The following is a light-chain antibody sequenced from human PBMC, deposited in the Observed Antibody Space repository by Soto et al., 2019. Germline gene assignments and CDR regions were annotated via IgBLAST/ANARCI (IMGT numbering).Light chain of an antibody. J-gene: IGKJ2*01. V-gene: IGKV3-20*01. CDR1: QSVSSSN. Sequence: EIVLTQSPATLSLSPGERATLSCRASQSVSSSNLAWYQQKPGQAPRLVISGASSRAAGLPDRFSGRGSGTDFTLTISRLEPEDFEVYYCQHYDDSPPRYTFGQGTKLEIK. CDR3: QHYDDSPPRYT. CDR2: GAS.